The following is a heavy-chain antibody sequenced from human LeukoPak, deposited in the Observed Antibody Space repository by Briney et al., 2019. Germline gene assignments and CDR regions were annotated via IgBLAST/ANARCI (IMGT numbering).Heavy chain of an antibody. CDR1: SKSFNGYY. CDR2: IDHTGST. CDR3: ARETRNYYDSIGYYLFDY. D-gene: IGHD3-22*01. Sequence: PSETLSLTCAVYSKSFNGYYWNWIRQSPGKGLEWIGEIDHTGSTSYNPALKSRVTLSVDTSKNQFSLKLRSVTAADTALYYCARETRNYYDSIGYYLFDYWGQGTLVTVSS. J-gene: IGHJ4*02. V-gene: IGHV4-34*01.